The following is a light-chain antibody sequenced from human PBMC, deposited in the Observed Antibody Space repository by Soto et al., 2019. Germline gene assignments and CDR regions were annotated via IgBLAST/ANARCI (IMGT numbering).Light chain of an antibody. J-gene: IGKJ1*01. CDR2: GVS. Sequence: EIVMTQSPATLSVSPGERATLSCRASQSVTSSYLAWYQQKPGQAPRLLIYGVSSRATGIPARFSGSESGTEFTLTISSLKPDDFAVYYCQQYNTWPPWTFGHGTKVDIK. CDR1: QSVTSSY. CDR3: QQYNTWPPWT. V-gene: IGKV3D-15*01.